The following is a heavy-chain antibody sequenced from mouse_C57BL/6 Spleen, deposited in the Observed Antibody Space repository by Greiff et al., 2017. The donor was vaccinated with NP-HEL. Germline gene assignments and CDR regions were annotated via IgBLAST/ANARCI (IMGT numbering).Heavy chain of an antibody. D-gene: IGHD2-4*01. Sequence: EVQLVESGPELVKPGASVKIPCKASGYTFTDYNMDWVKQSHGKSLEWIGDINPNNGGTIYNQKFKGKATLTVDKSSSTAYMELRSLTSEDTAVYYCARKDYDYDWYFDVWGTGTTVTVSS. V-gene: IGHV1-18*01. J-gene: IGHJ1*03. CDR1: GYTFTDYN. CDR2: INPNNGGT. CDR3: ARKDYDYDWYFDV.